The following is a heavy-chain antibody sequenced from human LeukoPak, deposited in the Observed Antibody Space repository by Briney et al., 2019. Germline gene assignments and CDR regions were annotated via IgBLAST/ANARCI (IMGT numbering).Heavy chain of an antibody. Sequence: ASVKVSCKASGYTFTGYYMHWVRQAPGQGLEWMGWISAYNGNTNYAQKLQGRVTMTTDTSTSTAYMELRSLRSDDTAVYYCAREDQWLGHSFDYWGQGTLVTVSS. D-gene: IGHD6-19*01. CDR3: AREDQWLGHSFDY. J-gene: IGHJ4*02. CDR1: GYTFTGYY. V-gene: IGHV1-18*04. CDR2: ISAYNGNT.